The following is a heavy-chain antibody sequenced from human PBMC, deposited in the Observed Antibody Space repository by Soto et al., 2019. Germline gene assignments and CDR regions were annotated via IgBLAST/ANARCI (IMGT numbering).Heavy chain of an antibody. CDR2: INHSGST. D-gene: IGHD3-16*01. Sequence: QVQLQQWGAGLLKPSETLSLTCAVYGGSFSGYYWSWIRQPPGKGLEWIGEINHSGSTNYNPSLKGRVTTSVDTSKNQFSLKLSSVTAADTGVYYCARGAGGHDYWGQGTLVTVSS. J-gene: IGHJ4*02. V-gene: IGHV4-34*01. CDR3: ARGAGGHDY. CDR1: GGSFSGYY.